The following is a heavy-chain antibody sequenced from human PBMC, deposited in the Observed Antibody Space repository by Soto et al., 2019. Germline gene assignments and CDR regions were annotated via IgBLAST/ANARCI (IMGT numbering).Heavy chain of an antibody. CDR2: INHSGST. CDR3: ATLTNTRFDY. CDR1: GGSFSGYY. J-gene: IGHJ4*02. D-gene: IGHD2-8*01. V-gene: IGHV4-34*01. Sequence: SETLSLTCAVYGGSFSGYYWSWIRQPPEKGLEWIGEINHSGSTNYNPSLKSRVTISVDTSKNQFSLKLSSVTAADTAVYYCATLTNTRFDYWGQGTLVTVSS.